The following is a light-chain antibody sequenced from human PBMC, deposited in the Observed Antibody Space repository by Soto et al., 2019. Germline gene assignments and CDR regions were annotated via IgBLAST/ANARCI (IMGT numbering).Light chain of an antibody. CDR1: SNDVGGYNY. Sequence: QSALTQPASVSGSPGQSITISCTGTSNDVGGYNYVSWYQQHPGKAPKLMIYEVSNRPSGVSNHFSGSKSGNTASLTISGLQAEDEADYYCSSYTSRSTLVFGTGTKVTVL. CDR3: SSYTSRSTLV. V-gene: IGLV2-14*01. CDR2: EVS. J-gene: IGLJ1*01.